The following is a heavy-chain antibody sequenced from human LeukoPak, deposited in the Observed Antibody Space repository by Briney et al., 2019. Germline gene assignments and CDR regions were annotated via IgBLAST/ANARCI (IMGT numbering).Heavy chain of an antibody. CDR3: ARNSGWYAWARELYYYYMDV. CDR1: GFTFDDYG. D-gene: IGHD6-19*01. J-gene: IGHJ6*03. CDR2: INWNGVST. V-gene: IGHV3-20*04. Sequence: PGGSLRLSCAASGFTFDDYGMSWVRQVPGKGLEWVFGINWNGVSTGYADSVKGRFTISRDNAKNSLYLQMNSLRAEDTALYYCARNSGWYAWARELYYYYMDVWGKGTTVTVS.